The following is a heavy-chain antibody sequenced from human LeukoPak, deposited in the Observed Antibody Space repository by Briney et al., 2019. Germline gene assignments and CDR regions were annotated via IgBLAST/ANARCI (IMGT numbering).Heavy chain of an antibody. CDR1: GGSISSGDYY. CDR3: ARSPGRWYDSSGIYLY. D-gene: IGHD3-22*01. CDR2: IYYSGST. Sequence: SETLSLTCTVSGGSISSGDYYWSWIRQPPGKGLEWIGYIYYSGSTYYNPSLKSRVTISVDTSKNQFSLKLSSVTAADTAVYYCARSPGRWYDSSGIYLYWGQGTLVTVSS. J-gene: IGHJ4*02. V-gene: IGHV4-30-4*01.